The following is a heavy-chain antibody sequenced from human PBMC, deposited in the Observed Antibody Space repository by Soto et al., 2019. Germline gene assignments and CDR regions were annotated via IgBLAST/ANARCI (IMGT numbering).Heavy chain of an antibody. D-gene: IGHD3-10*01. CDR2: IYYSGST. Sequence: NPSETLSLTCTVSGGSISSGDYYWSWIRQPPGKGLEWIGYIYYSGSTYYNPSLKSRVTISVDTSKNQFSLKLSSVTAADTAVYYCARTSMVGIYFDYWGQGTPVTVPS. J-gene: IGHJ4*02. CDR1: GGSISSGDYY. CDR3: ARTSMVGIYFDY. V-gene: IGHV4-30-4*01.